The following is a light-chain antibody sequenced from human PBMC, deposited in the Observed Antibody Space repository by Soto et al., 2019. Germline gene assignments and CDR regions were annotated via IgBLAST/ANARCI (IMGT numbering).Light chain of an antibody. CDR2: GAF. J-gene: IGKJ2*01. Sequence: EIVLTQSPATLSLSPGESATLSCRTSQSIASNLAWYQQKPGQAPRLLIYGAFIRAPGFPVRFRGTGSGSEFTLTISSLKSEDGATYYCQQYDKWPYTFGQGTKVDIK. CDR1: QSIASN. CDR3: QQYDKWPYT. V-gene: IGKV3-15*01.